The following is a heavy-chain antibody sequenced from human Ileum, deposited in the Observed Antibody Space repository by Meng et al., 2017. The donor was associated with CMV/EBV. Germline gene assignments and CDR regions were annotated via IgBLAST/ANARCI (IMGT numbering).Heavy chain of an antibody. D-gene: IGHD3-3*01. V-gene: IGHV3-23*01. CDR1: GLTFRSYV. CDR3: AKDSSSDFWSTYYSFYSYGMDV. J-gene: IGHJ6*02. CDR2: ASGGGGSR. Sequence: GALKISCTASGLTFRSYVMSWVRQAPGKGLEWVAGASGGGGSRFYADSVKGRFTISRDNTRNTVYLQMNSLRAEDTAVYYCAKDSSSDFWSTYYSFYSYGMDVWGQGTTVTVSS.